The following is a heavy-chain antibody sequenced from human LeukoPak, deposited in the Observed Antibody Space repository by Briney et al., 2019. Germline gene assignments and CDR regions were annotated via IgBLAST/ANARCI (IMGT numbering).Heavy chain of an antibody. Sequence: ASVKVSCKASGGTFSSYAISWVRQAPGQGLEWMGRIIPILGIANYAQKFQGRVTITADKSTSTAYVELSSLRSEDTAVYYCASPASGYDTTYDYWGQGTLVTVSS. D-gene: IGHD5-12*01. CDR2: IIPILGIA. V-gene: IGHV1-69*04. CDR3: ASPASGYDTTYDY. CDR1: GGTFSSYA. J-gene: IGHJ4*02.